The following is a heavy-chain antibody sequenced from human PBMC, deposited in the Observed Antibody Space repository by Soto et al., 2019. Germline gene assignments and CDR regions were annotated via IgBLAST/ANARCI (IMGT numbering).Heavy chain of an antibody. CDR1: GGSIISSNC. J-gene: IGHJ5*02. CDR3: ARDQGGYYDISREFDP. V-gene: IGHV4-4*02. CDR2: IYHSGST. Sequence: SETLSLTCAVSGGSIISSNCLMLIRHPPGKGMEWIGEIYHSGSTDYNPSLKSRVTISVDKSKNQFSLKLSSVTAADTALYYCARDQGGYYDISREFDPWGQGTLVTVSS. D-gene: IGHD3-22*01.